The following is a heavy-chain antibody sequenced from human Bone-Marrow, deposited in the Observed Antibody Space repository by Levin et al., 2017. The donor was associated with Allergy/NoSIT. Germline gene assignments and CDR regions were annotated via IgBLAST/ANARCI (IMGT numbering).Heavy chain of an antibody. D-gene: IGHD6-13*01. CDR3: ARRVGSSTPNPWYYYGMDV. CDR2: IRSKGYGATA. J-gene: IGHJ6*02. Sequence: PGGSLRLSCTASGITFSDYAITWVRQAPGKGLEWVGFIRSKGYGATAEYAASVKGRFIISRDESKSIAFLQMNSLKTEDTAVYYCARRVGSSTPNPWYYYGMDVWGQGTTVIVSS. V-gene: IGHV3-49*04. CDR1: GITFSDYA.